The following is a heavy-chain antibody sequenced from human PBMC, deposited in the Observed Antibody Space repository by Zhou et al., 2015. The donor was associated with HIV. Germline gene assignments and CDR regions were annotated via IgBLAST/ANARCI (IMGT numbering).Heavy chain of an antibody. J-gene: IGHJ4*02. CDR2: FDPEDDEI. CDR3: ATPEAFSELRFDY. V-gene: IGHV1-24*01. D-gene: IGHD1-7*01. CDR1: GYTLTDLS. Sequence: QVQLVQSGAEVKKPGASVKVSCKVSGYTLTDLSMHWVRQAPGKGLEWMGGFDPEDDEIIYAQKFQGRVTMTEDTSTDTAYMELSSLTSEDTAMYYCATPEAFSELRFDYWGQGTLVTVSS.